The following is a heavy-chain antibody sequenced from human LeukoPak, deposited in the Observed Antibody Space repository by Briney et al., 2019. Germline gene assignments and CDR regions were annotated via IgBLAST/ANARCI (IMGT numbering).Heavy chain of an antibody. CDR2: ISYDGSNK. D-gene: IGHD6-13*01. CDR1: GFTFSSYA. V-gene: IGHV3-30-3*01. Sequence: GGSLRLSCAASGFTFSSYAMHWVRQAPGKGLEWVAVISYDGSNKYYADSVKGRFTISRDNSKNTLYLQMNSLRAEDTAVYYCARVIAAAGSYPFDYWGQGTLVTVSS. CDR3: ARVIAAAGSYPFDY. J-gene: IGHJ4*02.